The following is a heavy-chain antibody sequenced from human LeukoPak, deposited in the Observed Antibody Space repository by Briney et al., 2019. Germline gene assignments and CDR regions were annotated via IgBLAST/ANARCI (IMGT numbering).Heavy chain of an antibody. CDR3: ARDLSVYSYGPTFDY. CDR2: IIPIFGTA. CDR1: GGTFISYA. Sequence: GASVKVSCKASGGTFISYAISWVRQAPGQGLEWMGGIIPIFGTATYAQKFQGRVTITADESTSTAYMELSSLRSEDTAVYYCARDLSVYSYGPTFDYWGQGTLVTVSS. J-gene: IGHJ4*02. V-gene: IGHV1-69*13. D-gene: IGHD5-18*01.